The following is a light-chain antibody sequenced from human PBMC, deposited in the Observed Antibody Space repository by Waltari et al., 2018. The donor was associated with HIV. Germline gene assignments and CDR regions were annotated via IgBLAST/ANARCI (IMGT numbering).Light chain of an antibody. CDR2: WAS. V-gene: IGKV4-1*01. CDR1: QSVLYSSNNKNY. J-gene: IGKJ4*01. CDR3: QQYFITPLT. Sequence: DIVMTQSPDSLAVSLGERATINCKSSQSVLYSSNNKNYLAWYQQKPGQPPKLLIYWASARESGVPDRFSGSGSGTDFTLTISSLQAEDVAVYYCQQYFITPLTFGGGTKVEIK.